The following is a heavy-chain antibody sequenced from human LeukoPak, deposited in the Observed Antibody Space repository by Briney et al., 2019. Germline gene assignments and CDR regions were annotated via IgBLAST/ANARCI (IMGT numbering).Heavy chain of an antibody. V-gene: IGHV3-23*01. J-gene: IGHJ4*02. Sequence: PGGSLRLSCAASGFTFSSYAMSWVRQAPGKGLEWVSAISGSGGSTYYADSVKGRFTISRDNSKNTLYLQMNSLRAEDTAVYYCAKVMTRTMARGVPPSDYWGQGTLVTVSS. CDR3: AKVMTRTMARGVPPSDY. CDR2: ISGSGGST. D-gene: IGHD3-10*01. CDR1: GFTFSSYA.